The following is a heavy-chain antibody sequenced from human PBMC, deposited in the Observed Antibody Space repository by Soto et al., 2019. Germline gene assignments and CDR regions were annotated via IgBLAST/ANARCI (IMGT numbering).Heavy chain of an antibody. CDR2: IYYSGTT. CDR1: GYSISSSNW. Sequence: QVQLQESGPGLVKPSDTLSLTCAVSGYSISSSNWWGWIRQPPGKGLEWIGYIYYSGTTYYNPSLKSGVTMSVDTSKNQFSLTLTSVTAVDTAVYYCARREIQGPIDYWGQGTLVTVSS. CDR3: ARREIQGPIDY. D-gene: IGHD1-26*01. V-gene: IGHV4-28*01. J-gene: IGHJ4*02.